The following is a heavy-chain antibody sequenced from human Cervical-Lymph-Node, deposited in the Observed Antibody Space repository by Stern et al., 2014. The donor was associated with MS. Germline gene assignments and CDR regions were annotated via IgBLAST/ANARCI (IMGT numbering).Heavy chain of an antibody. CDR3: AREPPLINKAKTQNY. CDR2: IIPLFGTA. V-gene: IGHV1-69*14. CDR1: GGSFSSDA. J-gene: IGHJ4*02. Sequence: QDQLVQSGAEVKKPGSSVKVSCKASGGSFSSDAFSWVRQAPGQGLEWMGGIIPLFGTAKYTQRFQGRVSITADKSTTTLYLELSGHSPHHIVVYLYAREPPLINKAKTQNYLGQGTLLTVSS.